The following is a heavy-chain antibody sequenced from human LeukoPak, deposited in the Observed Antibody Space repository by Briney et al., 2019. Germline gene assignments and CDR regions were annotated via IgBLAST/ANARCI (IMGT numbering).Heavy chain of an antibody. CDR2: TSSDLNVK. Sequence: GGSLRLSCAASGFTFRNYVIHWVRQAPGKGLEWVAVTSSDLNVKLYADSVKGRFTISRDNSRSTLYLQMNGLRPEDTAIYYCARGVVVVPAAIGPTAYFDLWGRGTLVTVSS. V-gene: IGHV3-30-3*01. J-gene: IGHJ2*01. CDR3: ARGVVVVPAAIGPTAYFDL. CDR1: GFTFRNYV. D-gene: IGHD2-2*02.